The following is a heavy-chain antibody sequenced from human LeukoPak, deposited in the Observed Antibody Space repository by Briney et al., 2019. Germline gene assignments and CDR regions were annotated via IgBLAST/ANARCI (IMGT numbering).Heavy chain of an antibody. Sequence: SETLSLTCTVSGGSISSGGYYWSWIRQHPGKGLEWIGYIYYSGSTYYNPSLKSRVTISADTSKNQFSLKLKSVTAADTAVYYCARQYYDSTGYYYFDYWGRGTLVTVSS. J-gene: IGHJ4*02. CDR1: GGSISSGGYY. CDR3: ARQYYDSTGYYYFDY. CDR2: IYYSGST. V-gene: IGHV4-31*03. D-gene: IGHD3-22*01.